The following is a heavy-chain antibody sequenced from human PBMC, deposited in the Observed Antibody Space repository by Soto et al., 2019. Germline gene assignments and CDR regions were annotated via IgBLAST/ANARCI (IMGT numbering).Heavy chain of an antibody. J-gene: IGHJ4*02. CDR1: GFTFSTYS. CDR2: ISSSSSDI. V-gene: IGHV3-21*01. Sequence: NPGGSLRLSCAASGFTFSTYSMNWVRQAPGKGLEWVSSISSSSSDIYYADSVKGRLTISRDNAKNSLYLQMNSLRAEDTAVYYCARVLGGSYYYFDYWGQGTLVTVSS. D-gene: IGHD1-26*01. CDR3: ARVLGGSYYYFDY.